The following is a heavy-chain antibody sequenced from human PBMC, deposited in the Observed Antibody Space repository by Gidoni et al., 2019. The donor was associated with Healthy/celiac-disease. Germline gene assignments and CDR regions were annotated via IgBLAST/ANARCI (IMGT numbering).Heavy chain of an antibody. V-gene: IGHV4-34*01. Sequence: QVQLQQWGAGLLKPSETLSLTCAVYGGSFSGYYWRWIRQPPGKGLEWIGGINHSGSTNYNPSLKSRVTISVDTSKNQFSLKLSSVTAADTAVYYCAREGTMIHNRRTKRGYDYWGQGTLVTVSS. J-gene: IGHJ4*02. CDR3: AREGTMIHNRRTKRGYDY. CDR2: INHSGST. CDR1: GGSFSGYY. D-gene: IGHD3-22*01.